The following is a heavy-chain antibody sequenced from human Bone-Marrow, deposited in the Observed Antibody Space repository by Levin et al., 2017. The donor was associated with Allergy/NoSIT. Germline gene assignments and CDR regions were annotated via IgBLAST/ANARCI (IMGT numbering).Heavy chain of an antibody. J-gene: IGHJ4*02. D-gene: IGHD1-14*01. V-gene: IGHV4-39*01. CDR3: ASFRTGGALRGTFSETFDY. Sequence: SQTLSLTCTVSGGSINSNNYYWGWIRQPPGKGLEWIGNIFHSGTTYYNPSLNSRVTISVDTPKSQFSLNLISVTAADTAVYYCASFRTGGALRGTFSETFDYWGQGTLVTVPS. CDR1: GGSINSNNYY. CDR2: IFHSGTT.